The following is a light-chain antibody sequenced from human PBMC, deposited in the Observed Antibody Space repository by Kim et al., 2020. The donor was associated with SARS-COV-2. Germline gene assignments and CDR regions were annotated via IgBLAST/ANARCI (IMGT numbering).Light chain of an antibody. J-gene: IGLJ3*02. Sequence: SSKLTQDPAVSVALGQTVRITCQGDSLRSYYASWYQQKPGQAPVLVIYGKNNRPSGIPDRFSGSSSGNTASLTITGAQAEDEADYYCNSRDSSGNHLGWV. V-gene: IGLV3-19*01. CDR1: SLRSYY. CDR2: GKN. CDR3: NSRDSSGNHLGWV.